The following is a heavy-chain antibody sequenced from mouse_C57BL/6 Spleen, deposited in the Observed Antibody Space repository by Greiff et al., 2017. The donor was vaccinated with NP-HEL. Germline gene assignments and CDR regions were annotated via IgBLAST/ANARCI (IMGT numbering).Heavy chain of an antibody. CDR2: IDPSDSYT. D-gene: IGHD1-1*01. CDR1: GYTFTSYW. J-gene: IGHJ4*01. CDR3: ARKTTEDAMDY. V-gene: IGHV1-69*01. Sequence: QVQLKQPGAELVMPGASVKLSCKASGYTFTSYWMHWVKQRPGQGLEWIGEIDPSDSYTNYNQKFKGKSTLTVDKASSTAYMQLSSLTSEDSAVYYCARKTTEDAMDYWGQGTSVTVSS.